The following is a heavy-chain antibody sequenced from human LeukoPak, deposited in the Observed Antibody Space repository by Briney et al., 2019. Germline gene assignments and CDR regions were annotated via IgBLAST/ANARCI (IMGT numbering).Heavy chain of an antibody. J-gene: IGHJ4*02. Sequence: ASVKVSCKASGGTFSSYAISWVRQAPGQGLEWMGGIIPIFGTANYAQKFQDRVTITTDESTSTAYMELSSLRSEDTAVYYCARAPTSRDGYNSEFDYWGQGTLVTVSS. V-gene: IGHV1-69*05. CDR2: IIPIFGTA. CDR1: GGTFSSYA. D-gene: IGHD5-24*01. CDR3: ARAPTSRDGYNSEFDY.